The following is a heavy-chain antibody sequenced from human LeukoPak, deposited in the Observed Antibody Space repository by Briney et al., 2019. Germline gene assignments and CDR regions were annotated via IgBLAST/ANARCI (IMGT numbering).Heavy chain of an antibody. Sequence: GGSLRLSCAASGFTFSSFAMSWVRQAPGKGLEWISVIYATGNTYYADSVKGRFTISRDNSKNTVYLQMNSLRPEDTAVYYCVRENVILSEGDYFDYWGQGTLVAVSS. CDR1: GFTFSSFA. CDR2: IYATGNT. V-gene: IGHV3-66*01. J-gene: IGHJ4*02. CDR3: VRENVILSEGDYFDY. D-gene: IGHD5/OR15-5a*01.